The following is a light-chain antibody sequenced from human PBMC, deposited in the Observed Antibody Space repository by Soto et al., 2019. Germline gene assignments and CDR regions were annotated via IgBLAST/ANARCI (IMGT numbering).Light chain of an antibody. V-gene: IGKV1-12*01. CDR1: HNIDIW. J-gene: IGKJ4*01. CDR3: QKYDSAPRT. Sequence: DIQMTQSPSSVSASVGDSVTITCRACHNIDIWLAWYQQRPGKAPKLLIYAASSLPSGVPSRFSGSGSGTYFTLTISSLQAEDVLPYYCQKYDSAPRTFGGGTKVEIK. CDR2: AAS.